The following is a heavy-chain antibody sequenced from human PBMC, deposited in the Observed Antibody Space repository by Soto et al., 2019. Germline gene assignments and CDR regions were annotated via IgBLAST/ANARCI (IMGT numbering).Heavy chain of an antibody. J-gene: IGHJ4*02. CDR3: ARSPMGATYFDY. Sequence: EVQLVESGGGLIQPGGSLRLSCAASGFTVSSNYMSWVRQAPGKGLEWVSGIYSGGSTYYADSVKGRFTISRDNSKNTLYLQMNSLRAEDTAVYYCARSPMGATYFDYWGQGTLVTVSS. D-gene: IGHD1-26*01. V-gene: IGHV3-53*01. CDR2: IYSGGST. CDR1: GFTVSSNY.